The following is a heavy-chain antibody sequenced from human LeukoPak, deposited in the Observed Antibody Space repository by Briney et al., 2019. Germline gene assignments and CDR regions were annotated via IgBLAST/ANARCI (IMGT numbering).Heavy chain of an antibody. Sequence: SQTLSLTCAISGDSVSSNSVIWNWIRQSPSRGLEWLGRTYYKSKWYNDYATSVQSRITINSDTSRNQFSLQLNSVTPEDTAVYYCARVLHGSRGEFDYWGQGTLVTVSS. CDR2: TYYKSKWYN. J-gene: IGHJ4*02. CDR1: GDSVSSNSVI. V-gene: IGHV6-1*01. CDR3: ARVLHGSRGEFDY. D-gene: IGHD3-10*01.